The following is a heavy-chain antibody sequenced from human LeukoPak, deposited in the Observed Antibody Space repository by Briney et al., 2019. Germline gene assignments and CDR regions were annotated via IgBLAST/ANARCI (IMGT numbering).Heavy chain of an antibody. V-gene: IGHV3-66*01. CDR1: GFTVSSHF. J-gene: IGHJ4*02. CDR3: AMDSSWLPLKFDY. D-gene: IGHD5-24*01. Sequence: GGSLRLSCAASGFTVSSHFMSWVRQAPGKGLEWVSVLYSGGTTYYADSVKGRFTISRDNSKNTLYLQMNSLRAEDTAVYYCAMDSSWLPLKFDYWGQGTLVTVST. CDR2: LYSGGTT.